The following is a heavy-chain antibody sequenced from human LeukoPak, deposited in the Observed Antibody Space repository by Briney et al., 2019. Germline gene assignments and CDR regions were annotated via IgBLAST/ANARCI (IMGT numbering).Heavy chain of an antibody. V-gene: IGHV4-39*07. CDR3: VRTNPWDLTYYFDY. Sequence: SETLSLTCTVSGGSIGRSSYYWGWIRQPPGKGLEWIGSIYYSGSTFYNPSLKSRVTVSVDTSKNQFSLRLTSVTAADTAVYYCVRTNPWDLTYYFDYWGQGTLVTVSS. D-gene: IGHD1-14*01. CDR2: IYYSGST. CDR1: GGSIGRSSYY. J-gene: IGHJ4*02.